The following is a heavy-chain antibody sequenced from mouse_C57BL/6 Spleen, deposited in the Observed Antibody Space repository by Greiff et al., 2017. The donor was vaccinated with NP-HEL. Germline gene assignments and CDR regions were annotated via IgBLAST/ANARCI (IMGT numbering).Heavy chain of an antibody. J-gene: IGHJ2*01. D-gene: IGHD3-3*01. Sequence: EVKLMESGPGLVKPSQSLSLTCSVTGYSITSGYYWNWIRQFPGNKLEWMGYISYDGSNNYNPSLKNRISITRDTSKNQFFLKLNSVTTEDTATYYCARVGDWYFDYWGQGTTLTVSS. CDR1: GYSITSGYY. CDR2: ISYDGSN. V-gene: IGHV3-6*01. CDR3: ARVGDWYFDY.